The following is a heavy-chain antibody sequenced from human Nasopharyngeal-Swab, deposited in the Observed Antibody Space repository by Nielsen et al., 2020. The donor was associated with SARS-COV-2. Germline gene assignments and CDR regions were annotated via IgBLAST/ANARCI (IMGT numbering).Heavy chain of an antibody. CDR2: IIPIFGTA. Sequence: SVKVSCKASGGTFSSYAISWVRQAPGQGLEWMGGIIPIFGTANYAQKFQGRVTITADESTSTAYMELSSLRSEDTAAYYCARGGSSDIVVVVAAAYYYYGMDVWGQGTTVTVSS. CDR3: ARGGSSDIVVVVAAAYYYYGMDV. D-gene: IGHD2-15*01. CDR1: GGTFSSYA. V-gene: IGHV1-69*13. J-gene: IGHJ6*02.